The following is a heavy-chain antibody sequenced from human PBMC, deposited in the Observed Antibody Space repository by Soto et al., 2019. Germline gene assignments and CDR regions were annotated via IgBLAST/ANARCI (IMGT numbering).Heavy chain of an antibody. CDR1: GFTFSSYG. D-gene: IGHD6-13*01. V-gene: IGHV3-23*01. Sequence: EVQQLESGGTLVQPGGSLRLSCAASGFTFSSYGMSWVRQAPAKGLEWVSAIGGSGGSTYYADSVKGRFTFSRDNSKNTLYLQMNSLRAEDTAVYYCAKGSGSSWYSTWGQGTLVTVSS. CDR2: IGGSGGST. CDR3: AKGSGSSWYST. J-gene: IGHJ4*02.